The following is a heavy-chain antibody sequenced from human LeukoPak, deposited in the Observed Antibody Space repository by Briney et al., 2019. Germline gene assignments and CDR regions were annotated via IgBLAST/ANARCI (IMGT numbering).Heavy chain of an antibody. CDR3: ASVRGGYYHY. CDR1: GGTFSSYA. J-gene: IGHJ4*02. CDR2: IIPIFGTA. Sequence: SVKVSCKASGGTFSSYAISWVRQAPGQGLEWMGGIIPIFGTANYAQKFQGRVTIIADESTNTAYMELSSLRSEDTAVYYCASVRGGYYHYWGQGTLVTVSS. V-gene: IGHV1-69*13. D-gene: IGHD3-22*01.